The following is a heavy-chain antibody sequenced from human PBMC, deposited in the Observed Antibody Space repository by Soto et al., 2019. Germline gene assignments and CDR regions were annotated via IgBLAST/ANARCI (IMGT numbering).Heavy chain of an antibody. CDR2: IYYRVNT. CDR1: GGSLSNHY. V-gene: IGHV4-59*03. D-gene: IGHD4-17*01. J-gene: IGHJ4*02. CDR3: FRGLFELYGGTLFY. Sequence: PSETLSLTCTVSGGSLSNHYWTWIRQSPGKGLEWIGSIYYRVNTNYNPSLDSRVTMTVDTSKNEFSLQLTSMTTADTAVYYFFRGLFELYGGTLFYWAQ.